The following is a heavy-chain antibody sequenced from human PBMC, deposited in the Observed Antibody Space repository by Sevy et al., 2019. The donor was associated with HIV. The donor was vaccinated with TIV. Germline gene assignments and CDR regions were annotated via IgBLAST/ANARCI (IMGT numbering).Heavy chain of an antibody. CDR2: ISWNSGSI. D-gene: IGHD3-22*01. CDR3: AKDIGIDSSGYYIGLGGYYYYGMDV. J-gene: IGHJ6*02. CDR1: GFTFDDYA. V-gene: IGHV3-9*01. Sequence: GGSLRLSCAASGFTFDDYAMHWVRQAPGKGLEWVSGISWNSGSIGYADSVKGRFTISRDNAKNSLYLQMNSLRAEDTALYYCAKDIGIDSSGYYIGLGGYYYYGMDVWGQGTTVTISS.